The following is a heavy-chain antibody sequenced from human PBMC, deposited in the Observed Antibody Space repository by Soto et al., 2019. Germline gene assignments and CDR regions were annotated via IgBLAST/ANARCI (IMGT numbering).Heavy chain of an antibody. CDR1: GYTFTKYG. CDR2: ISADNGDT. V-gene: IGHV1-18*01. J-gene: IGHJ4*02. Sequence: QVQLVQSGAEVKKPGASVKVSCKASGYTFTKYGINWVRQAPGQGLEWMGWISADNGDTNYAQEFQGRVTMTTDTSTSTVYMELRSLISDDTAVYYCARGLAQPLGYWGQGTLVTVSS. D-gene: IGHD2-2*01. CDR3: ARGLAQPLGY.